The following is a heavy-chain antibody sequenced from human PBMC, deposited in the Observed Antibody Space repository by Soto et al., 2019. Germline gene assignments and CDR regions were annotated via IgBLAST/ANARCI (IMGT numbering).Heavy chain of an antibody. V-gene: IGHV3-7*01. Sequence: EVQLVESGGGLVQPGGSLRLSCAASGFTFSRYWMSWVRQAPGKGLECVANIKQDGSEKYYVDSVKGRFTISRDNAKNSLSLQMNSLRAEDTAVYYCARSNRGPMAVWGQGTTVTVSS. J-gene: IGHJ6*02. CDR3: ARSNRGPMAV. D-gene: IGHD2-8*01. CDR2: IKQDGSEK. CDR1: GFTFSRYW.